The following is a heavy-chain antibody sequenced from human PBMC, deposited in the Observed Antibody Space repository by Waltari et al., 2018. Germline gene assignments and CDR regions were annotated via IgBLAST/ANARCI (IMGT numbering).Heavy chain of an antibody. D-gene: IGHD4-17*01. CDR3: AGLWIFYGDYVIPDAFDI. V-gene: IGHV4-39*01. CDR1: GGSISSSSYY. Sequence: QLQLQESGPGLVKPSETLSLTCTVSGGSISSSSYYWGWIRQPPGKGLEWIGSIYYSGGTYSNPSLKGRVTISVDTSKNQFSLKLSCVTAADTAVYYCAGLWIFYGDYVIPDAFDIWGQGTMVTVSS. J-gene: IGHJ3*02. CDR2: IYYSGGT.